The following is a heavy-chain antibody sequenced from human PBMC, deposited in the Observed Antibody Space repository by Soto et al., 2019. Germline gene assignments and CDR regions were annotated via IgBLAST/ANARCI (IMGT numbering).Heavy chain of an antibody. CDR3: ARESEDLTSDFDY. CDR2: IWYDGSNK. Sequence: PGGSLRLSCAASGFTFSSYGMHWVRQAPGKGLEWVAVIWYDGSNKYYADSVKGRFTISRDNAKNSVYLEMNSLSAEDTAVYYCARESEDLTSDFDYWGQGTLVTVSS. J-gene: IGHJ4*02. V-gene: IGHV3-33*01. CDR1: GFTFSSYG.